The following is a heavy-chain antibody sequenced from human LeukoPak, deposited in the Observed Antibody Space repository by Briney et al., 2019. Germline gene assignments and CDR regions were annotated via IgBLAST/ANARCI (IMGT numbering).Heavy chain of an antibody. CDR3: ARGAYSSSSGYYYYYMDV. CDR2: INPNSGGT. J-gene: IGHJ6*03. V-gene: IGHV1-2*02. Sequence: ASVKVSCKASGYTFTGYYMHWVRQAPGQGLEWMGWINPNSGGTNYAQKFQGRVTMTRDTSISTAYMELSRLRSDDTAVYYCARGAYSSSSGYYYYYMDVWDKGTTVTVSS. CDR1: GYTFTGYY. D-gene: IGHD6-6*01.